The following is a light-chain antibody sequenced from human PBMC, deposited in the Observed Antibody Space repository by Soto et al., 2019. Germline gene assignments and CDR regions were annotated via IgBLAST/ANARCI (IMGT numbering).Light chain of an antibody. V-gene: IGKV1-5*03. CDR1: ESISIW. CDR2: KAS. Sequence: DIQMTQSPSTLSASVGDRVTITCRASESISIWLAWYQQKPGKVPKLLIYKASNLESGVPSRFSRNGSGTEFTLTINSLQPDDFATYYCQQGELSFGGGTKVE. J-gene: IGKJ4*01. CDR3: QQGELS.